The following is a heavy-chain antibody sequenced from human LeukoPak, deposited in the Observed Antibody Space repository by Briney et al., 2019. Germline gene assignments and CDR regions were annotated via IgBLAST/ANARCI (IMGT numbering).Heavy chain of an antibody. V-gene: IGHV3-30*04. CDR1: GFTFSSCT. J-gene: IGHJ4*02. CDR2: IVYDDNNK. CDR3: ARDHPRDYDSSGYSFDY. Sequence: GGSLRLSCVASGFTFSSCTMHWVRQAPGKALEWVTLIVYDDNNKFYADSVKGRFTVSRDDAKNSLYLQMNSLRAEDTAVYYCARDHPRDYDSSGYSFDYWGQGTLVTVSS. D-gene: IGHD3-22*01.